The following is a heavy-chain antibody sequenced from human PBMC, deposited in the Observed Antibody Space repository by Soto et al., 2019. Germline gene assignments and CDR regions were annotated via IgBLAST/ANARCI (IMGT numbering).Heavy chain of an antibody. Sequence: ASAKVCFQGSCYTFTSYGISWVRQAPGQGLEWMGWISAYNGNTNYAQKLQGRVTVTTDTSTSTAYMELRSLRSDDTAVYYCATDCSSTSCLGYYGMDVWGQGTTVTVSS. J-gene: IGHJ6*02. CDR2: ISAYNGNT. V-gene: IGHV1-18*04. CDR3: ATDCSSTSCLGYYGMDV. D-gene: IGHD2-2*01. CDR1: CYTFTSYG.